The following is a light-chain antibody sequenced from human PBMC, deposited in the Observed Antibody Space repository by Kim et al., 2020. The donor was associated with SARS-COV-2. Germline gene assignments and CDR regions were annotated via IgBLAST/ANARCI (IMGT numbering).Light chain of an antibody. Sequence: SVGDSVTINCRASQIISSYLIGYQQKPGKAPKLLIYAASSLQRWVPSRFSVSGSGTDFTLTISSLQPEDFATYICQQSYSTPRTFGQRTQVDIK. CDR3: QQSYSTPRT. V-gene: IGKV1-39*01. J-gene: IGKJ1*01. CDR1: QIISSY. CDR2: AAS.